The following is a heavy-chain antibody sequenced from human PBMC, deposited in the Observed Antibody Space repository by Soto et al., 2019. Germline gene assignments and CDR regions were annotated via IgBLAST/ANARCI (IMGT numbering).Heavy chain of an antibody. J-gene: IGHJ4*02. CDR3: ARDSRVERRGGVDY. D-gene: IGHD1-1*01. V-gene: IGHV3-33*01. CDR1: GFTFSSYG. Sequence: GGSLRLSCAASGFTFSSYGMHWVRQAPGKGLEWVAVIWYDGSNKYYADSVKGRFTISRDNSKNTLYLQMNSLRAEDTAVYYCARDSRVERRGGVDYWGQGTLVTVSS. CDR2: IWYDGSNK.